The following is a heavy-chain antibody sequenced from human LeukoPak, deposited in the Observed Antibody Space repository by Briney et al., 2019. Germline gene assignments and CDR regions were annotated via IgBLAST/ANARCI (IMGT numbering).Heavy chain of an antibody. D-gene: IGHD1-26*01. J-gene: IGHJ4*02. CDR2: INPSGGST. CDR1: GYTFTSYY. V-gene: IGHV1-46*01. CDR3: ARMLSGSYEY. Sequence: GASVKVSCKASGYTFTSYYMHWVRQAPGQGLEWMGIINPSGGSTSYAQKFQGRVTMTTDTSTSTAYMELRSLRSDDTAVYYCARMLSGSYEYWGQGTLVTVSS.